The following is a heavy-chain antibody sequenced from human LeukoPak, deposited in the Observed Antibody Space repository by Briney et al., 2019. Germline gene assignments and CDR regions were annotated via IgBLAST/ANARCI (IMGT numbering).Heavy chain of an antibody. J-gene: IGHJ4*02. CDR1: GDSISSSISY. D-gene: IGHD5-18*01. CDR2: IYYSGST. V-gene: IGHV4-39*01. Sequence: SETLSLTCTVSGDSISSSISYWGWIRQPPGKGLEWIGSIYYSGSTHYNPSLKSRVIISVDTSKNQFSLRLSSVTAADTAVYYCARNHTHEGYGYYFDYWGQGTLITVSS. CDR3: ARNHTHEGYGYYFDY.